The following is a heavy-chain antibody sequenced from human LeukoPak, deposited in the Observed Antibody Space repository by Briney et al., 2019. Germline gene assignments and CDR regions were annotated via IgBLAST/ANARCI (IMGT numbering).Heavy chain of an antibody. CDR3: ARDWDGAFDFNTFDT. CDR1: GAFVSASGYF. CDR2: LHYSGST. D-gene: IGHD4/OR15-4a*01. V-gene: IGHV4-39*07. Sequence: SETLFLTCTVSGAFVSASGYFWGWLRQPPGKGLEWIGTLHYSGSTYYNTSRRGRVPHSVGTSKKQFSLKLNYVTSADTAIYYCARDWDGAFDFNTFDTWGLGTMVTVSS. J-gene: IGHJ3*02.